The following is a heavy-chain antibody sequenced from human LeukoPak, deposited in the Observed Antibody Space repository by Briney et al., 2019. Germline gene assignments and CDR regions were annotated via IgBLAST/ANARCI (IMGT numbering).Heavy chain of an antibody. J-gene: IGHJ6*03. CDR1: GYTFTSYD. CDR3: AGAPRWIPTLRGYYMDV. V-gene: IGHV1-8*01. CDR2: MNPNSGNT. Sequence: ASVKVSCKASGYTFTSYDINWVRQATGQGLEWMGWMNPNSGNTGYAQKFQGRVTMTRNTSISTAYMELSSLRSEDTAVYYCAGAPRWIPTLRGYYMDVWGKGTTVTVSS. D-gene: IGHD5-12*01.